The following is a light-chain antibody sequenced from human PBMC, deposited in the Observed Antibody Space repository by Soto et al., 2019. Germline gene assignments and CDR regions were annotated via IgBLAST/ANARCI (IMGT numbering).Light chain of an antibody. CDR2: AAS. Sequence: DIQITQSPSSLSASARYRVTITCRASQFISTYLNWYQQKPGKAPTVLIYAASTLQRGVPSRFSGSGSGTDFTLTITSLQPEDFATYYCQQSYSIFFTFGQGTRLEI. CDR3: QQSYSIFFT. V-gene: IGKV1-39*01. J-gene: IGKJ5*01. CDR1: QFISTY.